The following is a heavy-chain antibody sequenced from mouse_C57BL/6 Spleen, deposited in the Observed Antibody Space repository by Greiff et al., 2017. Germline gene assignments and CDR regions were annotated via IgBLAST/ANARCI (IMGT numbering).Heavy chain of an antibody. V-gene: IGHV1-62-2*01. D-gene: IGHD2-1*01. Sequence: QVQLQQSGAELVKPGASVKLSCKASGYTFTEYTIHWVKQRSGQGLEWIGWFYPGSGSVKYNEKFKDKATLTADKSSRTVYMELSRLTSEDSAVYFCARHEDGGIYYGNYRAWFAYWGQGTLVTVSA. CDR1: GYTFTEYT. J-gene: IGHJ3*01. CDR2: FYPGSGSV. CDR3: ARHEDGGIYYGNYRAWFAY.